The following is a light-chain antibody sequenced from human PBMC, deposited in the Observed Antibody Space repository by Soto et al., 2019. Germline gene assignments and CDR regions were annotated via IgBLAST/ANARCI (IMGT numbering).Light chain of an antibody. V-gene: IGKV3-20*01. J-gene: IGKJ5*01. CDR1: QSVYSSY. Sequence: EIVLTQSPGTLSLSPGERATLSCRASQSVYSSYFAWYQQKPGQAPRLLIYGASSRATGIPDRFSGSGSGRDFSLTINRLEPEDSAVYYCQQYGTSPPITFGQGTRLEIK. CDR3: QQYGTSPPIT. CDR2: GAS.